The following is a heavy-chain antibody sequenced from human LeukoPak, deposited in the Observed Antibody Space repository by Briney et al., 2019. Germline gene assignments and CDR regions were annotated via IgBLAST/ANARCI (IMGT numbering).Heavy chain of an antibody. CDR2: IYPGDSDT. V-gene: IGHV5-51*01. J-gene: IGHJ6*02. CDR1: GYSFSNYW. Sequence: GESLKISCKGSGYSFSNYWIAWGRQMPGKGLEWVGIIYPGDSDTRYSPSLQGQVTISADKSIRTAYLQWSTLKASDTAMYCCARQSTSGWENYYGRDVWGQGTTVTVSS. D-gene: IGHD6-19*01. CDR3: ARQSTSGWENYYGRDV.